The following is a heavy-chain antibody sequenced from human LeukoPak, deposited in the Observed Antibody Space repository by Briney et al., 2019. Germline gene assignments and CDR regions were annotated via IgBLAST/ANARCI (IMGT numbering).Heavy chain of an antibody. J-gene: IGHJ4*02. D-gene: IGHD3-22*01. CDR1: GFTFSSYS. CDR3: ARDGGYDSSGYYPSGIIDY. CDR2: ISSSSSYI. Sequence: GGSLRLSCAASGFTFSSYSMNWVRQAPGKGLEWVSSISSSSSYIYYADSVKGRFTISRDNAKNSLYLQMNSLRAEDTAVYYCARDGGYDSSGYYPSGIIDYWGQGTLVTVSS. V-gene: IGHV3-21*01.